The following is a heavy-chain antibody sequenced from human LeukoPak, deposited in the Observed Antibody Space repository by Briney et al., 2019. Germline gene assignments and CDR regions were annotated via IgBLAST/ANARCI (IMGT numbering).Heavy chain of an antibody. CDR2: IYYSGST. J-gene: IGHJ5*02. CDR3: ARANDDYGDYVIRDWFDP. D-gene: IGHD4-17*01. Sequence: SETLSLTCTVSGGSISSYYWGWIRQPPGKGLEWIGSIYYSGSTYYNPSLKSRVTISVDTPKNQFPLKLSSVTAADTAVYYCARANDDYGDYVIRDWFDPWGQGTLVTVSS. CDR1: GGSISSYY. V-gene: IGHV4-39*06.